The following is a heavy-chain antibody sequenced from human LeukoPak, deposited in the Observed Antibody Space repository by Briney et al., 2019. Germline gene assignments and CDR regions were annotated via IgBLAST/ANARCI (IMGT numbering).Heavy chain of an antibody. CDR3: TRVGYIDEGIDY. D-gene: IGHD5-24*01. J-gene: IGHJ4*02. CDR1: GFSFSTYG. CDR2: VWFDGSKE. V-gene: IGHV3-33*01. Sequence: GGSLRLSCAASGFSFSTYGMHWVRQAPGKGLEWVAIVWFDGSKEYYADSVKDRFTISRDNSKNTLYLQMNSLRAEDTAIYYCTRVGYIDEGIDYWGQGTLVTVSS.